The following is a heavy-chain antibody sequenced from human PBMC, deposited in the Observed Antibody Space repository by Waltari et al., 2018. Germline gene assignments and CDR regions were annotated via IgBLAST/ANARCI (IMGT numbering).Heavy chain of an antibody. D-gene: IGHD3-10*01. Sequence: EVQLVETGGGLIQPGGSLRLSCAASGFTVSSNYMSWVRQAPGKGLEWVSVIYGGGSTYYADSVKGRFTISRDKSKNTLYLQMNSLRAEDTAVYYCARESASYYGSGSYYPEWGQGTLVTVSS. CDR2: IYGGGST. V-gene: IGHV3-53*02. J-gene: IGHJ4*02. CDR1: GFTVSSNY. CDR3: ARESASYYGSGSYYPE.